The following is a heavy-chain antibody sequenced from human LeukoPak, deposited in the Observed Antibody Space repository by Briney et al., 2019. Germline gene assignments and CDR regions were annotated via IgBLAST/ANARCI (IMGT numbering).Heavy chain of an antibody. CDR3: ARGNRYTPSPWLLPDYYMDV. CDR2: ISSSGSTI. CDR1: GFTFSDYY. V-gene: IGHV3-11*04. Sequence: GGSLRLSCAASGFTFSDYYMSWIRQAPGKGLEWVSYISSSGSTIYYADSVKGRFTISRDNAKNSLYLQMNSLRAEDTAVYYCARGNRYTPSPWLLPDYYMDVWGKGTTVTVSS. J-gene: IGHJ6*03. D-gene: IGHD3-22*01.